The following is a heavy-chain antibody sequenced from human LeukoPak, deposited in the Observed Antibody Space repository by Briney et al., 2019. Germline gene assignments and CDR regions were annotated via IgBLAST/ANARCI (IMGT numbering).Heavy chain of an antibody. V-gene: IGHV1-18*04. Sequence: ASVKVSCKASGYTFTSYGISWVQQAPGQGLEWMGWISAYNGNTNYAQKLQGRVTMTTDTSTSTAYMELRRLRSDDTAVYYCARGTKGIVVVVAGDAFDIWGQGTMVTVSS. CDR2: ISAYNGNT. CDR3: ARGTKGIVVVVAGDAFDI. D-gene: IGHD2-15*01. CDR1: GYTFTSYG. J-gene: IGHJ3*02.